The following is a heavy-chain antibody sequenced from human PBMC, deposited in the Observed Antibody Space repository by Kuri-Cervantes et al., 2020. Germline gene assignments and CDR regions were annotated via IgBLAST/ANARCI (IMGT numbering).Heavy chain of an antibody. CDR2: IYHSGST. CDR1: GGSISSGGYS. J-gene: IGHJ2*01. V-gene: IGHV4-30-2*01. Sequence: LRLSCAVSGGSISSGGYSWSWIRQPPGKGLEWIGYIYHSGSTYYNPSLKSRVTISVDRSKNQFSLKLSSVTAADTAVYYCARVSGYGDYPIRANWYFDLWGRGTPV. CDR3: ARVSGYGDYPIRANWYFDL. D-gene: IGHD4-17*01.